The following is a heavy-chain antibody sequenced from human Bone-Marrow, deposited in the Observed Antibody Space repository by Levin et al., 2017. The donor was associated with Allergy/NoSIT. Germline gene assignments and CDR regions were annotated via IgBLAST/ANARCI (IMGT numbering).Heavy chain of an antibody. CDR1: GFTFSSYA. D-gene: IGHD1-26*01. CDR3: AKVDGSGSYSRLY. J-gene: IGHJ4*02. CDR2: ISGSGGST. Sequence: ETLSLTCAASGFTFSSYAMSWVRQAPGKGLEWVSGISGSGGSTYYADSVKGRFTISRDNSKNTLYLQMNSLRAEDTAVYYCAKVDGSGSYSRLYWGQGTLVTVSS. V-gene: IGHV3-23*01.